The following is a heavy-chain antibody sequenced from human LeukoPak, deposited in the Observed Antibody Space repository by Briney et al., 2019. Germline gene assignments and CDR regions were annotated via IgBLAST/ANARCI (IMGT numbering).Heavy chain of an antibody. CDR1: GFIFRSYS. CDR2: IKQDGSEK. J-gene: IGHJ3*02. Sequence: GGSLRLSCAASGFIFRSYSMSGVRQAPGKGLEGVANIKQDGSEKYYVDSVKGRFTISRDNAKNSLYLQMNSLRAEDTAVYYCARIGYDILTGYYTPRGAFDIWGQGTMVTVSS. CDR3: ARIGYDILTGYYTPRGAFDI. V-gene: IGHV3-7*01. D-gene: IGHD3-9*01.